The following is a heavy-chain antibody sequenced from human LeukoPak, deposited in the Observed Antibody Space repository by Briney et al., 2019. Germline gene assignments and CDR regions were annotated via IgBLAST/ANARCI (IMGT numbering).Heavy chain of an antibody. CDR3: AREGNSPFDY. CDR1: GLXFSSYS. J-gene: IGHJ4*02. CDR2: IYSGGST. Sequence: GGSLRLSCVVSGLXFSSYSISWVRQAPGKGLEWVSVIYSGGSTYYADSVKGRFTISRDNSKNTLYLQMNSLRAEDTAVYYCAREGNSPFDYWGQGTLVTVSS. D-gene: IGHD5-18*01. V-gene: IGHV3-66*01.